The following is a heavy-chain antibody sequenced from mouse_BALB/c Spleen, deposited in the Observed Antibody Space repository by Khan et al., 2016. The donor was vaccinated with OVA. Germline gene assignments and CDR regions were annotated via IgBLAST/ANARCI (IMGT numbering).Heavy chain of an antibody. CDR3: ARVYGGDFDY. D-gene: IGHD1-1*02. V-gene: IGHV3-2*02. J-gene: IGHJ2*01. CDR2: ISYSGNT. CDR1: GYSITSDYA. Sequence: EVKLLESGPGLVKPSQSLSLTCTVTGYSITSDYAWNWIRQFPGNKLEWIGFISYSGNTNYTPSLKSRISITRDTSKNQFFLQLNSVTTEDTARYYCARVYGGDFDYGGQGTTLTVSS.